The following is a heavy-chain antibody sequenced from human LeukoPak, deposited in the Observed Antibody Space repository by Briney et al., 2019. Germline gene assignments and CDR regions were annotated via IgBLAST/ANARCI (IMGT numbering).Heavy chain of an antibody. CDR3: ARLLVYGSGVEAFDY. Sequence: GGSLRPSCAASGFTFSSYGTHWVRQAPGKGLEWVANIKHDGSEKYYLDSVKGRFTISRDNAKNSLYLQMNSLRAEDTAVYYCARLLVYGSGVEAFDYWGQGTLVTVSS. D-gene: IGHD3-10*01. J-gene: IGHJ4*02. V-gene: IGHV3-7*01. CDR1: GFTFSSYG. CDR2: IKHDGSEK.